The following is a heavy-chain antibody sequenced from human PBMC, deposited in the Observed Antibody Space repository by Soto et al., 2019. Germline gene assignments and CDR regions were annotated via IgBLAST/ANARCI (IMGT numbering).Heavy chain of an antibody. CDR1: GGSFSGYY. CDR3: ARGPRGYYYGSGSRGYYFDY. V-gene: IGHV4-34*01. CDR2: INHSGST. Sequence: SETLSLTCAVYGGSFSGYYWSWIRQPPGKGLEWIGEINHSGSTNYNPSLKSRVTISVDTSKNQFSLKLSSVTAADTAVYYCARGPRGYYYGSGSRGYYFDYWGQGTLVTVSS. D-gene: IGHD3-10*01. J-gene: IGHJ4*02.